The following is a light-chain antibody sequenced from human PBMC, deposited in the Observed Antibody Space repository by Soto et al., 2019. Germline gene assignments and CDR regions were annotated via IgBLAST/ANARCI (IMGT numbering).Light chain of an antibody. CDR2: DVS. J-gene: IGLJ1*01. V-gene: IGLV2-14*01. CDR3: SSYTSSSTPPYV. CDR1: SSDVGGYNY. Sequence: QSALTQPASVSGAPGQSITISRTGTSSDVGGYNYVSWYQQHPGKAPKLMIYDVSNRPSGVSNRFSGSKSGNTASLTISGLQAEDEADYYCSSYTSSSTPPYVFGTGTKVTVL.